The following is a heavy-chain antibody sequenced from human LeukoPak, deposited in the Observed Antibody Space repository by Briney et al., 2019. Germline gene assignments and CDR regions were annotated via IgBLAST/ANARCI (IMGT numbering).Heavy chain of an antibody. J-gene: IGHJ4*02. V-gene: IGHV3-33*06. CDR1: GFTFSSYW. CDR2: IWYDGSNK. Sequence: GGSLRLSCAASGFTFSSYWMSWVRQAPGKGLEWVAVIWYDGSNKYYADSVKGRFTISRDNSKNTLYLQMNSLRAEDTAVYYCAKSPYYGSGSTQTYFDYWGQGTLVTVSS. CDR3: AKSPYYGSGSTQTYFDY. D-gene: IGHD3-10*01.